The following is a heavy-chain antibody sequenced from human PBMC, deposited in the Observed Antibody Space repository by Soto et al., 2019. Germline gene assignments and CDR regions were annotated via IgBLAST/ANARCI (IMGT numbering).Heavy chain of an antibody. D-gene: IGHD3-3*01. V-gene: IGHV3-23*01. Sequence: GGSLRLSCAASGFSFSSYAMSWVRQAPGKGLEWVSGISGSGGSTYYADSVKGRFTISRDNSKNTLYLQMNSLRVEDTAVYYCAKDLSRALDFWSDSHAFDIWGQGTMVPVSS. CDR3: AKDLSRALDFWSDSHAFDI. J-gene: IGHJ3*02. CDR1: GFSFSSYA. CDR2: ISGSGGST.